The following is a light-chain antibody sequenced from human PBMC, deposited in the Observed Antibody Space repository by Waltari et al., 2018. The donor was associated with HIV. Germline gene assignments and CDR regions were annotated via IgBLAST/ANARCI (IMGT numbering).Light chain of an antibody. Sequence: QSVLTQPPSLSAAPGQKVSITCPGSSSNIWVNYVSWYQQFPRTAPKLLIYDNNERPSGIPDRFSGSKSGTSATLDITGLRTGDEADYYCVSWDSSLRGVLFGGGTKLTVL. CDR3: VSWDSSLRGVL. CDR2: DNN. J-gene: IGLJ2*01. CDR1: SSNIWVNY. V-gene: IGLV1-51*01.